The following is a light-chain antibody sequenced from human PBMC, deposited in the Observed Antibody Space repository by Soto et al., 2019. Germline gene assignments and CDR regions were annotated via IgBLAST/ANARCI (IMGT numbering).Light chain of an antibody. CDR1: QSVSSN. J-gene: IGKJ1*01. Sequence: EIVLTQSPATLSLSPGERATLSCRASQSVSSNLAWYQQKPGQATMLLIYGASTRATGIPARCSGSWSGTDFTLTISRLAPEDFAEYYRQRYGRPWTFGQGTKVDI. V-gene: IGKV3-20*01. CDR2: GAS. CDR3: QRYGRPWT.